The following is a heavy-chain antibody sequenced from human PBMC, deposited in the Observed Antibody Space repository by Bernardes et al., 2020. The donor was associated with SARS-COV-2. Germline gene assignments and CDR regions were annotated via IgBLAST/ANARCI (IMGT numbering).Heavy chain of an antibody. D-gene: IGHD1-26*01. CDR1: GYTFTSYG. J-gene: IGHJ4*02. V-gene: IGHV1-18*04. CDR3: ATYSGAYYLPFDH. CDR2: ISTHNGET. Sequence: ASVKVSCKASGYTFTSYGLIWVRQAPGQGLEWMGWISTHNGETHYAQKFRDRVTLTTDTSTSTAYMELRSLSSDDTAVYFCATYSGAYYLPFDHWGQGSLVTASS.